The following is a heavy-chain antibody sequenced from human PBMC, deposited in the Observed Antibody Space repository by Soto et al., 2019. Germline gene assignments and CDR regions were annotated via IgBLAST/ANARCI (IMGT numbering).Heavy chain of an antibody. J-gene: IGHJ5*02. D-gene: IGHD6-19*01. Sequence: QVQLVQSGAEVKKPGSSVKVSCKASGGTFSSYTISWVRQAPGQGLEWMGRIIPILGIANYAQKFQGRVTITADKSTSTAYMELSSLRSEDTAVYYCARESSVAGENWFDPWGQGTLVTVSS. CDR2: IIPILGIA. V-gene: IGHV1-69*08. CDR1: GGTFSSYT. CDR3: ARESSVAGENWFDP.